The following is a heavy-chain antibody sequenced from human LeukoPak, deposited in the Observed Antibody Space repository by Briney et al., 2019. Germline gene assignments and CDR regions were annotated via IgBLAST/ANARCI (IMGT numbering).Heavy chain of an antibody. CDR3: GRDMDV. V-gene: IGHV3-7*01. J-gene: IGHJ6*02. CDR2: INQDGSEK. Sequence: GGSLRLSCAASGFTFSSYAMSWVRQAPGKGLEWVANINQDGSEKNYVDSVKGRFTISRYNAKNSLSLQMNSLRAEDTAMYYCGRDMDVWGQGTTVIVSS. CDR1: GFTFSSYA.